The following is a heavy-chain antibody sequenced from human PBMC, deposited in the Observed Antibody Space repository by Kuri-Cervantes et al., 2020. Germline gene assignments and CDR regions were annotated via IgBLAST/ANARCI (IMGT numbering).Heavy chain of an antibody. J-gene: IGHJ6*02. CDR1: GGTFSSYA. CDR3: ARDRPPAAGRRDLSGGMDV. Sequence: SVKVSCKASGGTFSSYAISWVRQAPGQGLEWMGGIIPIFGTANYAQKFQGRVTITADKSTSTAYMELSGLRSEDTAVYYCARDRPPAAGRRDLSGGMDVWGQGTTVTVSS. D-gene: IGHD6-13*01. CDR2: IIPIFGTA. V-gene: IGHV1-69*06.